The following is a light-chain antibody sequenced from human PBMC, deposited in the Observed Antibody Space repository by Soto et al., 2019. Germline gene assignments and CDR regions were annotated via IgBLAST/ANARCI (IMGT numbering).Light chain of an antibody. CDR3: CSYTTNITPVV. Sequence: QSALTQSRSVSGSPGQSVTISCTGTSSDVGGYNFVSWFQQYPAKAPKLIIFDVTNRPSGVPDRFSGSKSGNTASLTISGLQPDDEADYYCCSYTTNITPVVFGGGTKLTVL. J-gene: IGLJ2*01. CDR2: DVT. CDR1: SSDVGGYNF. V-gene: IGLV2-11*01.